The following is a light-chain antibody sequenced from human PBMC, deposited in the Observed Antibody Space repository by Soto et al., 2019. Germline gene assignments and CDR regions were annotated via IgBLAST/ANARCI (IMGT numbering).Light chain of an antibody. CDR2: SND. Sequence: QSVLVQPPSASGTPGQRVNISCSGSSSNIGRHSVSWYQHVPGAPPKLLIFSNDHRPSGVPDRFSGSKSGTSASLAISGLQSEDEADYYCAGWDDSHGVFGGGDQAHRP. CDR1: SSNIGRHS. V-gene: IGLV1-44*01. CDR3: AGWDDSHGV. J-gene: IGLJ3*02.